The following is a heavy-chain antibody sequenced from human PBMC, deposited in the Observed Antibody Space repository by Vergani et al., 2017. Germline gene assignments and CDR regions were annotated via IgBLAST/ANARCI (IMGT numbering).Heavy chain of an antibody. Sequence: EVQLVESGGGLVQPGGSLRLSCAASGFTFSSYSMNWVRQAPGKGLEWVSYISSSSSTIYYADSVKGRFTISRDNAKNSLYLQMNSLRAEDTAVYYCARISAEWSPEVQGGYYYYGMDVWGQGTTVTVSS. CDR1: GFTFSSYS. CDR2: ISSSSSTI. J-gene: IGHJ6*02. V-gene: IGHV3-48*01. D-gene: IGHD3-3*01. CDR3: ARISAEWSPEVQGGYYYYGMDV.